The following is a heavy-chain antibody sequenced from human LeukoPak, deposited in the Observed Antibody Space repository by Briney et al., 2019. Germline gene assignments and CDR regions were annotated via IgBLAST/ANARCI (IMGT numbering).Heavy chain of an antibody. J-gene: IGHJ4*02. V-gene: IGHV3-15*01. CDR3: TTADYYYGSGSYCPLGSY. D-gene: IGHD3-10*01. CDR1: AFTFSNAY. Sequence: GGSLRLSCAASAFTFSNAYMSWVRQAPGKGLEWVGRIKSKTDGGKIDYAAPVKGRFTISRDDSKNTLYLQMNSLKTEDTAVYYCTTADYYYGSGSYCPLGSYWGQGTLVTVSS. CDR2: IKSKTDGGKI.